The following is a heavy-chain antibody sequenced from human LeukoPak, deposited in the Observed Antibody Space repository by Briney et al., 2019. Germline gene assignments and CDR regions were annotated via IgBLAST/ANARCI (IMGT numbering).Heavy chain of an antibody. V-gene: IGHV1-24*01. CDR1: GYTLTELS. Sequence: GASVKVSCKVSGYTLTELSMHWVRQAPGKGREGMGGFDPEDGETIYAQKFQGRVTMTEDTSTDTAYMELSSLRSEDTAVYYCATAIPTQGGAFDIWGQGTMVTVSS. D-gene: IGHD2-2*02. CDR2: FDPEDGET. J-gene: IGHJ3*02. CDR3: ATAIPTQGGAFDI.